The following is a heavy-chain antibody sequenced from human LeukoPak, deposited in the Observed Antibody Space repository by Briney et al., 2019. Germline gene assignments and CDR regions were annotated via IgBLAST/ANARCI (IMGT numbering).Heavy chain of an antibody. CDR2: IKQDGSQK. V-gene: IGHV3-7*01. J-gene: IGHJ4*02. D-gene: IGHD1-26*01. Sequence: PGGSLRLSCVASGFTFSNHWLTWVRQAPGKGLEWVANIKQDGSQKYYVDSVKGRFTISRDNAKNSLYLQMDSLRAEDTAVYYCASLNELISVYFDYWGQGTLVTVSS. CDR3: ASLNELISVYFDY. CDR1: GFTFSNHW.